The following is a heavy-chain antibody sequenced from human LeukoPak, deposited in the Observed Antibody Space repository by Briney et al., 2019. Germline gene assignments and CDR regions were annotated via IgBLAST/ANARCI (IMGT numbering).Heavy chain of an antibody. CDR3: ARDSSASGIYYYYYMDV. CDR2: IYYSGST. V-gene: IGHV4-59*01. J-gene: IGHJ6*03. Sequence: PSETLSLTCTASGDSFSSYYWSWIRQPPGKGLEWIGYIYYSGSTNYHPSLKSRLTISVDTSKNQLSMKLSSVTAADTAVYYCARDSSASGIYYYYYMDVWGKGTTVTVSS. D-gene: IGHD6-6*01. CDR1: GDSFSSYY.